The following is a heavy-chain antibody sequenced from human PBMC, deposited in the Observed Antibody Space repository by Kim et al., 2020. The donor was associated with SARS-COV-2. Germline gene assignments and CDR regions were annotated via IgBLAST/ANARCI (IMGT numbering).Heavy chain of an antibody. J-gene: IGHJ3*02. CDR2: INTNTGNP. Sequence: ASVKVSCKASGYTFTSYAMNWVRQAPGQGLEWMGWINTNTGNPTYAQGFTGRFVFSLDTSVSTAYLQISSLKAEDTAGYYCARDQGDTIFGVVIRSDAFDIWGQGTMVTVSS. V-gene: IGHV7-4-1*02. CDR3: ARDQGDTIFGVVIRSDAFDI. D-gene: IGHD3-3*01. CDR1: GYTFTSYA.